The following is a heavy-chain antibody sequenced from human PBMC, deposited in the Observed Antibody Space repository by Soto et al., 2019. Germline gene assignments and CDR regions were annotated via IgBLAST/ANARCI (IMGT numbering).Heavy chain of an antibody. V-gene: IGHV4-61*01. CDR3: ARGPVVTPFVDY. Sequence: SETLSLTCTVSGGSVTSGNYYWSWIRQPPGKGLEWIGHIYYSGSTNYNPSLKSRVTISVGASKNQFSLKLSSVTAADTAIYYCARGPVVTPFVDYWGQGTLVTVSS. J-gene: IGHJ4*02. D-gene: IGHD2-21*02. CDR1: GGSVTSGNYY. CDR2: IYYSGST.